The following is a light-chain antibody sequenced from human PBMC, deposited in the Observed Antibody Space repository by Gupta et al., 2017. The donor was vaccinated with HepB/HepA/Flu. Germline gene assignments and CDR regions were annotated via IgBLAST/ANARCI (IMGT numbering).Light chain of an antibody. CDR2: DVS. J-gene: IGLJ3*02. CDR3: SSYTSSSTLV. V-gene: IGLV2-14*03. CDR1: SSDVGGYND. Sequence: QSPLIQPASVSGSPGQSITISCTGTSSDVGGYNDVSWYQQHPGKATKLMIYDVSNRPSGVSNRFSGSKSGNTASLTISGLQAEDEADYYCSSYTSSSTLVFGGGTKLTVL.